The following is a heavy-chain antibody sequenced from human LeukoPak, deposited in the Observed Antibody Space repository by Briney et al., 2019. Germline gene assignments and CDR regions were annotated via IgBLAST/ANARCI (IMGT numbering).Heavy chain of an antibody. CDR3: ARGLGVFRGYYYGSGSYSTPFDY. CDR2: INHSGST. D-gene: IGHD3-10*01. J-gene: IGHJ4*02. Sequence: SGTLSLTCAVYGGSFNGYYWSWIRQPPGKGLEWIGEINHSGSTNYNPSLKSRVTISVDTSKNQFSLKLSSVTAADTAVYYCARGLGVFRGYYYGSGSYSTPFDYWGQGTLVTVSS. CDR1: GGSFNGYY. V-gene: IGHV4-34*01.